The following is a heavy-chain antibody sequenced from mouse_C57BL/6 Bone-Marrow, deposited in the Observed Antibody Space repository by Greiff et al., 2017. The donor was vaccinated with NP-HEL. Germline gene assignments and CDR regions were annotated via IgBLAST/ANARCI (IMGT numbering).Heavy chain of an antibody. Sequence: EVMLVESGGGLVQPGGSLSLSCAASGFTFTAYYMSWVRQPPGKALEWVGFIRNKANGYTLEYSASVKGRFTISRDNSQSFLYLQMLALRDADSATYYYTGSIYCDCADVPFCGMDYWGQGTSVTVSS. V-gene: IGHV7-3*01. CDR3: TGSIYCDCADVPFCGMDY. CDR2: IRNKANGYTL. J-gene: IGHJ4*01. CDR1: GFTFTAYY. D-gene: IGHD2-4*01.